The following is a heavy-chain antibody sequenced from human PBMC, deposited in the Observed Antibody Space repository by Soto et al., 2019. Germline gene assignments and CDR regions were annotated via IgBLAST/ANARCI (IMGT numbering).Heavy chain of an antibody. Sequence: GGSLRLSCAASGFTFSSYSMNWVRQAPGKGLEWVSSISSSSSYIYYADSVKGRFTISRDNAKNSLYLQMNSLRAEDTAVYYCARAPGGYDFWSGPARNWFDPWGQGTPVTVSS. V-gene: IGHV3-21*01. CDR1: GFTFSSYS. CDR2: ISSSSSYI. CDR3: ARAPGGYDFWSGPARNWFDP. J-gene: IGHJ5*02. D-gene: IGHD3-3*01.